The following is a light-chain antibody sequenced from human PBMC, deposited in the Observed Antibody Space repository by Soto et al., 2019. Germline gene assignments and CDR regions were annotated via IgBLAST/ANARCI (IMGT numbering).Light chain of an antibody. J-gene: IGKJ4*01. CDR1: QSISSY. CDR3: QQSYSTPQT. CDR2: AAS. V-gene: IGKV1-39*01. Sequence: DIQMTQPPSSLSASVGDRVTITCRASQSISSYLNWYQQKPGKAPKLLIYAASSLQSGVPSRFSGSGSGTDFTLTISSLQPEDFATYYCQQSYSTPQTFGGGTKVDIK.